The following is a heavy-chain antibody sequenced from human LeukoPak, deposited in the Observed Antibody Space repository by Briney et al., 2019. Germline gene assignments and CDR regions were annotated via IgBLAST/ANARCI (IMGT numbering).Heavy chain of an antibody. CDR2: ISSSSPTI. D-gene: IGHD1-26*01. V-gene: IGHV3-48*01. CDR1: GGSFSGYY. J-gene: IGHJ4*02. Sequence: ETLSLTCAVYGGSFSGYYWSWVRQAPGKGLEWVSYISSSSPTIYYADSVKGRFTISRNNARKSLYLQMNSLRAEDTAVYYCARAVSSYGVRDPEGFDYWGQGTLVTVSS. CDR3: ARAVSSYGVRDPEGFDY.